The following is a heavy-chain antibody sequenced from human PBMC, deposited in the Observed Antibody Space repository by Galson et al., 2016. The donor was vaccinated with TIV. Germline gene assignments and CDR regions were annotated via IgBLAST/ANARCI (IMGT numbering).Heavy chain of an antibody. J-gene: IGHJ6*02. V-gene: IGHV3-30*02. CDR2: IRYDGSRR. CDR3: ASGVVAHTYYFYGMDV. Sequence: SLRLSCAASGSTFSSFGMHWVRQAPGKGLEWVALIRYDGSRRYYADSVKGRFTISRDDSKNTLYLQMNGLRRDDSAVYYCASGVVAHTYYFYGMDVWGQGTTVTVSS. D-gene: IGHD2-15*01. CDR1: GSTFSSFG.